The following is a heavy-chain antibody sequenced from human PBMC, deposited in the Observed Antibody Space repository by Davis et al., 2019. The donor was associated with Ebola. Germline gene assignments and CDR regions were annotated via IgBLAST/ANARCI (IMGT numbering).Heavy chain of an antibody. CDR2: IYYSGST. V-gene: IGHV4-59*05. CDR3: ARVYYYGMDV. J-gene: IGHJ6*02. Sequence: MPSETLSLTCTVSGGSISSYYWSWIRQPPGKGLEWIGSIYYSGSTYYNPSLKSRVTISVETSKNQFSLKLSSVTAADTAVYYCARVYYYGMDVWGQGTTVTVSS. CDR1: GGSISSYY.